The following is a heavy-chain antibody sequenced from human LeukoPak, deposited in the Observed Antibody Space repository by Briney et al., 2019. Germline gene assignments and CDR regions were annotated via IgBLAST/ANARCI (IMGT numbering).Heavy chain of an antibody. CDR2: INWNGGST. V-gene: IGHV3-20*04. J-gene: IGHJ4*02. CDR3: ARDPPTRLLWFGGKTGYFDY. D-gene: IGHD3-10*01. Sequence: PGGSLRLSCAASGFTFDDYGMSWVRQAPGKGLEWVSGINWNGGSTGYADSVKGRFTISRDNAKNSLYLQMNSLRAEDTALYYCARDPPTRLLWFGGKTGYFDYWGQGTLVTVSS. CDR1: GFTFDDYG.